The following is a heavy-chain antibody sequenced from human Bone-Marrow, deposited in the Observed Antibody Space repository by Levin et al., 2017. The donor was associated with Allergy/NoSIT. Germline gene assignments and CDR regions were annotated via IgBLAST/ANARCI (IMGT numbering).Heavy chain of an antibody. J-gene: IGHJ4*02. CDR2: IYWDHNT. CDR1: GFSLTERAVG. V-gene: IGHV2-5*02. D-gene: IGHD6-19*01. Sequence: SGPTLVKPTQTLTLTCTLSGFSLTERAVGVGWIRQPPGKALEWLAFIYWDHNTYYRPSLKSRLTITTGTSKKEVVLTVANMDPEDTGTYYCAHGSGGLLDFWGPGTLVTVSS. CDR3: AHGSGGLLDF.